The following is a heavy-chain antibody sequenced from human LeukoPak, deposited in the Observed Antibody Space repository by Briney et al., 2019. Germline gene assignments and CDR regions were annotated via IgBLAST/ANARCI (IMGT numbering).Heavy chain of an antibody. V-gene: IGHV4-59*01. CDR2: IYYSGST. D-gene: IGHD6-13*01. CDR1: GGSISSYY. J-gene: IGHJ4*02. CDR3: ARAYSSSWYYSEY. Sequence: SETLSLTCTVSGGSISSYYWSWIRQPPGKGLEWIGYIYYSGSTNYNPSLKSRVTISVDTSKNQFSLKLSSVTAADTAVYYCARAYSSSWYYSEYWGQGTLVTVSS.